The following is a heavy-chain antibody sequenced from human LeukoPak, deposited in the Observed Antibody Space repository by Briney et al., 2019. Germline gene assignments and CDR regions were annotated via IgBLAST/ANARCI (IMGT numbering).Heavy chain of an antibody. V-gene: IGHV3-23*01. CDR2: ISGSGGST. D-gene: IGHD4-17*01. Sequence: GGSLRLSCAASGFTFSSYAMSWVRQAPGKGLEWVSAISGSGGSTYYADSVKGRFTISRDNSKNTLYVQMNSLRADDMARYYCAKTASTVTTAFDDWGQGTLVTVSS. CDR1: GFTFSSYA. J-gene: IGHJ4*02. CDR3: AKTASTVTTAFDD.